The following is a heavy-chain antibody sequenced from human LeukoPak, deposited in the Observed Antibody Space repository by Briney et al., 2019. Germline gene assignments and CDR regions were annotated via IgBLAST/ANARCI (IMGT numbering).Heavy chain of an antibody. Sequence: ASVKVSCKASGYTFTSYGISWVRQAPGQGLEWMGWISGYNGNTNYAQKLQGRVTMTTDTSTSTAHMELRSLRSDDAAVYYCARVGYGDYRPFFDYWGQGTLVTVSS. CDR2: ISGYNGNT. CDR1: GYTFTSYG. CDR3: ARVGYGDYRPFFDY. J-gene: IGHJ4*02. V-gene: IGHV1-18*01. D-gene: IGHD4-17*01.